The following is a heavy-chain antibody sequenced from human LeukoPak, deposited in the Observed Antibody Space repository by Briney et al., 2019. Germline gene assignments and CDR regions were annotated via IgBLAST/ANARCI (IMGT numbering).Heavy chain of an antibody. CDR2: INPRDGST. CDR3: ARDQEGFDY. Sequence: ASVKVSCKASGYTFTSYYMHWVRQAPGQGLGWMGIINPRDGSTSYAQKFQGRVTVTRDTSTSTVHMELSGLRSEDTAVYYCARDQEGFDYWGQGTLVTVSS. V-gene: IGHV1-46*01. CDR1: GYTFTSYY. J-gene: IGHJ4*02.